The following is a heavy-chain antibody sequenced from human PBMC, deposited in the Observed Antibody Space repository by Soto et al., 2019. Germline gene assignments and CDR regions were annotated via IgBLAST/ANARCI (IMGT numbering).Heavy chain of an antibody. CDR3: ARDWKSVGATLAAFDY. CDR2: IKQDGSEK. V-gene: IGHV3-7*05. Sequence: PGGSLRLSCAASGFTFSSYWMSWVRQAPGKGLEWVANIKQDGSEKYYVDSVKGRFTISRDNAKNSLYLQMNSLRAEDTAVYYCARDWKSVGATLAAFDYWGQGTLVTVSS. CDR1: GFTFSSYW. D-gene: IGHD1-26*01. J-gene: IGHJ4*02.